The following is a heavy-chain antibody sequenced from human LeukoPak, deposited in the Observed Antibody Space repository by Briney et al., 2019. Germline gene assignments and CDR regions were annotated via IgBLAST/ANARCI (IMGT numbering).Heavy chain of an antibody. CDR1: GFTFSSDW. CDR3: ARVGYSSSWYYYGMDV. V-gene: IGHV3-7*01. D-gene: IGHD6-13*01. J-gene: IGHJ6*02. CDR2: IKQDGSEK. Sequence: GGSLRLSCAAAGFTFSSDWMSWVRQAPGKGLEWVANIKQDGSEKYYVDSVKGRFTISRDNAKNSLYLQMNSLSAEDTAVYYCARVGYSSSWYYYGMDVWGQGTTVTVSS.